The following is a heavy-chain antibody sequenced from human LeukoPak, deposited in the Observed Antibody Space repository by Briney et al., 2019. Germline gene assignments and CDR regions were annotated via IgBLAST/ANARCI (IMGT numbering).Heavy chain of an antibody. CDR2: ISTYNGNT. Sequence: GASVKVSCKASGGTFSSYAISWVRQAPGQGLEWMGWISTYNGNTNYAQKVQGRVTMTTDTSTSTAYMELRSLRSDDTAVYYCARTTPNDYYYYYMDVWGKGTTVTVSS. CDR1: GGTFSSYA. V-gene: IGHV1-18*01. J-gene: IGHJ6*03. CDR3: ARTTPNDYYYYYMDV. D-gene: IGHD4-17*01.